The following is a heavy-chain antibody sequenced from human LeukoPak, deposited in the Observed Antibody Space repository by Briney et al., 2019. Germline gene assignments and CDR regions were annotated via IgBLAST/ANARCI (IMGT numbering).Heavy chain of an antibody. Sequence: SETLSLTCAVYGGSFSGYYWSWIRQPPGKGLEWIGEINHSGSTNYNPSLKSRVTISVDTSKNQFSLKLSSVTAADTAVYYCARHIMYYGSSGYFWGRQDYYYYYYMDVWGKGTTVTVSS. D-gene: IGHD3-22*01. CDR2: INHSGST. CDR1: GGSFSGYY. CDR3: ARHIMYYGSSGYFWGRQDYYYYYYMDV. V-gene: IGHV4-34*01. J-gene: IGHJ6*03.